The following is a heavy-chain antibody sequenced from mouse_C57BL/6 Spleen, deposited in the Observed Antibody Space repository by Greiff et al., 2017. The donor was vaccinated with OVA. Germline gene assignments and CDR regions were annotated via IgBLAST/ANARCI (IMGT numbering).Heavy chain of an antibody. Sequence: VQLQESGAELVKPGASVKISCKASGYAFSSYWLNWVKQRPGKGLEWIGQIYPGDGDTNYNGKFKGKATLTADKSSSTAYMQLSSLTSEDSAVSFCARNPRLGFDYWGQGTTRTVSS. CDR1: GYAFSSYW. D-gene: IGHD4-1*01. V-gene: IGHV1-80*01. CDR2: IYPGDGDT. J-gene: IGHJ2*01. CDR3: ARNPRLGFDY.